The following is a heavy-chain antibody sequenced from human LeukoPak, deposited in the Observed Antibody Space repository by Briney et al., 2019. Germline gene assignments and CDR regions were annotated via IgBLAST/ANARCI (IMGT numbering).Heavy chain of an antibody. D-gene: IGHD6-19*01. CDR2: IYHSGST. V-gene: IGHV4-30-2*01. J-gene: IGHJ4*02. Sequence: SETLSLTCTVSGGSISSGGYYWSWIRQPPGKGLEWIGYIYHSGSTYYNPSLKSRVTISVDRSKNQFSLKLSSVTAADTAVYYCASYSSGWYGLDYWGQGTLVTVSS. CDR1: GGSISSGGYY. CDR3: ASYSSGWYGLDY.